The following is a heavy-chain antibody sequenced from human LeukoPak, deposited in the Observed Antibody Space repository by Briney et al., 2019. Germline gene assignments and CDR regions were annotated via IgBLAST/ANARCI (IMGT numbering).Heavy chain of an antibody. CDR2: IYYGGNT. J-gene: IGHJ4*02. V-gene: IGHV4-59*08. CDR3: VRLRDRSTGWPFDC. CDR1: GDSVRSHF. Sequence: SETLSLTCTVSGDSVRSHFWSWIRQPPGKGLEWIGFIYYGGNTNYNPSFKSRVIISLDTSQSQFSLRLSSVTAADTAVYYCVRLRDRSTGWPFDCWGQGTLVTVSS. D-gene: IGHD6-19*01.